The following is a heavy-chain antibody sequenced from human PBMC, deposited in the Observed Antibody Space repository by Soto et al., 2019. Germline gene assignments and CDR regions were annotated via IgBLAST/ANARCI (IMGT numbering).Heavy chain of an antibody. CDR2: INHSGST. Sequence: SETLSLTCAVYGGSFSGYYWSWIRQPPGKGLEWIGEINHSGSTNYNPSLKSRVTISVDTSKNQFSLKLSSVTAADTAVYYCAIGGAVAGTRGPIYFDYWGQGTLVTVSS. CDR3: AIGGAVAGTRGPIYFDY. D-gene: IGHD6-19*01. V-gene: IGHV4-34*01. J-gene: IGHJ4*02. CDR1: GGSFSGYY.